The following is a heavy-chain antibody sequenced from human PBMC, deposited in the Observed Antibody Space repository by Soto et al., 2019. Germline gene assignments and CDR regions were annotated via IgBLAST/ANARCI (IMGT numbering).Heavy chain of an antibody. Sequence: ASVKVSCKASGYTFTSYYMHWVRQAPGQGLEWMGIINPSGGSTSYAQKFQGRVTMTRDTSTSTVYMELSSLTSEDTAVYYCASSYSNYALIDYYYYGMDVWGQGTTVTVSS. CDR2: INPSGGST. V-gene: IGHV1-46*01. J-gene: IGHJ6*02. CDR3: ASSYSNYALIDYYYYGMDV. D-gene: IGHD4-4*01. CDR1: GYTFTSYY.